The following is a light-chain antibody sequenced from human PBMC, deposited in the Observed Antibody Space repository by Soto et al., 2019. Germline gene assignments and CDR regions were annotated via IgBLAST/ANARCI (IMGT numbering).Light chain of an antibody. V-gene: IGLV1-47*02. CDR3: AAWDDSLSGLL. CDR1: TSNIGSNS. CDR2: TND. J-gene: IGLJ2*01. Sequence: QSVLTQPPSASGTPGQRVTISCSGGTSNIGSNSVYWYQQLPGRAPKLLIYTNDERPSGVPDRFSGSKSGTSGSLAISGLRPEDEADYYCAAWDDSLSGLLFGAGTKVTVL.